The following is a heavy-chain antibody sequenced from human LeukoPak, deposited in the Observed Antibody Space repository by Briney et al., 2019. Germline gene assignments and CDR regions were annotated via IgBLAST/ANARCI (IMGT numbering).Heavy chain of an antibody. CDR1: GGSISSSSYY. V-gene: IGHV4-39*07. CDR2: IYYSGST. Sequence: PSETLSLTCTVSGGSISSSSYYWGWIRQPPGKGLEWIGSIYYSGSTYYNPSLKSRVTISVDTSKNQFSLKLSSVTAADTAVYYCARDPIYSSGWDSATYWGQGTLVTVSS. D-gene: IGHD6-19*01. J-gene: IGHJ4*02. CDR3: ARDPIYSSGWDSATY.